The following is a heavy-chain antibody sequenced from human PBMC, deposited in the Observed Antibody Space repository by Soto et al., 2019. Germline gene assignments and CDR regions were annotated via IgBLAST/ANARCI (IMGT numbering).Heavy chain of an antibody. CDR2: IKSKTDGGTT. D-gene: IGHD1-26*01. J-gene: IGHJ4*02. V-gene: IGHV3-15*07. Sequence: MNWVRQAPGKGLEWVGRIKSKTDGGTTDYAAPVKGRFTISRDDSKNTLYLQMNSLKTEDTAVYYCTTDLTGALDYWGQGTLVTVSS. CDR3: TTDLTGALDY.